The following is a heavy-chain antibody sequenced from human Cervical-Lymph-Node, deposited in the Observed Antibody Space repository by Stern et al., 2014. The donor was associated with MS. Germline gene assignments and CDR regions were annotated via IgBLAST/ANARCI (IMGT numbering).Heavy chain of an antibody. CDR3: ARSDRLWGSFDY. Sequence: QLQLQESGPGLVKPSQTLSLTCTVSGASISTVGYYWSWIRQHPGKGLEWIAYISYIGSTYYNPSLKSRVSISADTSKNHFSLNLTSVTAADTALYYCARSDRLWGSFDYWGQGTLVAVSS. CDR2: ISYIGST. V-gene: IGHV4-31*03. J-gene: IGHJ4*02. D-gene: IGHD3-16*01. CDR1: GASISTVGYY.